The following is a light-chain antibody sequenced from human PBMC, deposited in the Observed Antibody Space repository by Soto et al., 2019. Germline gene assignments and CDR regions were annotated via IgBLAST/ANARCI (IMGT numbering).Light chain of an antibody. CDR2: GAS. CDR3: QQYYSYWT. V-gene: IGKV3-15*01. CDR1: QSVSSN. Sequence: EILMTQSPATLSVSPGERATVSCRASQSVSSNLAWYQPKPGQAPSLLIYGASTRATGIPARFSGSGSGTEFTLTISSLQPDDFATYYCQQYYSYWTFGQGPRWIS. J-gene: IGKJ1*01.